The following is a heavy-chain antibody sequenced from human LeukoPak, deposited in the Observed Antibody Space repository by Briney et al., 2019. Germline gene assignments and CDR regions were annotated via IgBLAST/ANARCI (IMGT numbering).Heavy chain of an antibody. J-gene: IGHJ4*02. CDR3: AKEISGEPVFDY. D-gene: IGHD3-3*01. V-gene: IGHV3-23*01. CDR1: GFTFTNYA. CDR2: ISGSGGST. Sequence: PGGSLRLSCAASGFTFTNYAMSWVRQAPGKGLEWVSGISGSGGSTLYADSVKGRFTISRDNSRNTLSLQMNSLRVDDTAVYFCAKEISGEPVFDYWGQGALVTVSS.